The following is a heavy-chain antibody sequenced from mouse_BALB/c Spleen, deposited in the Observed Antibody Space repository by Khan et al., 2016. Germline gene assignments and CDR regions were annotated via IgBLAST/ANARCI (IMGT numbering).Heavy chain of an antibody. V-gene: IGHV1-7*01. D-gene: IGHD1-1*01. CDR2: INAGTGYT. J-gene: IGHJ4*01. CDR1: GYTFTSHW. CDR3: TRVYYGYAMGY. Sequence: QVQLQQPGPELAKPGASVRMSCKASGYTFTSHWMHWIKQRPGQGLEWIGYINAGTGYTEFSQNFKDKATLTADKSSSTAYWQLSSLTSEDSAVYYCTRVYYGYAMGYWGQGTSVTVSS.